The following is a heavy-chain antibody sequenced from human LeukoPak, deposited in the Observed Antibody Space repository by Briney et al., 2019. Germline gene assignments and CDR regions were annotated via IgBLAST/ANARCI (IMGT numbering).Heavy chain of an antibody. J-gene: IGHJ4*02. CDR3: AGLVGRYSSGLYYYYFDY. CDR2: MYLSGTT. CDR1: GDSINSLDL. Sequence: SGTLPLTCTVSGDSINSLDLWSWVRQPPGTGLEWIGEMYLSGTTHSNPSVKSRVTISIDKSKNQFFLNLSSVTAADTAVYYCAGLVGRYSSGLYYYYFDYWGQGTLVTVSS. V-gene: IGHV4-4*02. D-gene: IGHD3-22*01.